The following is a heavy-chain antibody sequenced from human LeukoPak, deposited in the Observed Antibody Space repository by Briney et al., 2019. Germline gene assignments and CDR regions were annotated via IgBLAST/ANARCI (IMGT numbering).Heavy chain of an antibody. CDR2: INHNAEMI. Sequence: GGSLRLSCEASGFPFGSYVMSWVRQAPGKGLEWIAYINHNAEMIFYPDFVKGRFTISRDNAKNSLYLQMNALRYEDTAIYYCARDHDWAFDLWGQGTLVTVSS. D-gene: IGHD3-9*01. CDR3: ARDHDWAFDL. J-gene: IGHJ4*02. CDR1: GFPFGSYV. V-gene: IGHV3-48*02.